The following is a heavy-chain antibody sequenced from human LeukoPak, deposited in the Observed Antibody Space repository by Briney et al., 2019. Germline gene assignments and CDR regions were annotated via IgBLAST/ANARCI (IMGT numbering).Heavy chain of an antibody. V-gene: IGHV3-23*01. CDR3: AKNGLIAAAGPDVYFDY. Sequence: PGGSLRLSCAASRFTFSSYAMSWVRQAPGKGLEWVSAISGSGGSTYYADSVKGRFTISRDNSKNTLYLQMNSLRAEDTAVYYCAKNGLIAAAGPDVYFDYWGQGTLVTVSS. D-gene: IGHD6-13*01. J-gene: IGHJ4*02. CDR2: ISGSGGST. CDR1: RFTFSSYA.